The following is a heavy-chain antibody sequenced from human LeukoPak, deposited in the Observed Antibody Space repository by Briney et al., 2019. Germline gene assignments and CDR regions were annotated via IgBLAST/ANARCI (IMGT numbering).Heavy chain of an antibody. CDR3: ARGAYTAMVPFEY. CDR2: IIPIFGTA. V-gene: IGHV1-69*13. CDR1: GGTFSSYA. J-gene: IGHJ4*02. Sequence: SVKVSCKASGGTFSSYAISWVRQAPGQGLEWMGGIIPIFGTANYAQKFQGRVTITADESTSTAYMELSSLRSEDTAVYYCARGAYTAMVPFEYWGQGTLVTVSS. D-gene: IGHD5-18*01.